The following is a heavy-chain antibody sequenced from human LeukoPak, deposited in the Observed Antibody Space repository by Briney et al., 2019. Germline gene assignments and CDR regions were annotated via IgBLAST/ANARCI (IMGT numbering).Heavy chain of an antibody. CDR3: ARDRFGITMVRGGLNYYYYMDV. J-gene: IGHJ6*03. CDR2: IYYSGST. CDR1: GGSISSYY. V-gene: IGHV4-59*12. Sequence: SETLSLTCTVSGGSISSYYWSWIRQSPGKGREWIGYIYYSGSTNYNPSLKSRVTISVDTSKNQFSLKLSSVTAADTAVYYCARDRFGITMVRGGLNYYYYMDVWGKGTTVTISS. D-gene: IGHD3-10*01.